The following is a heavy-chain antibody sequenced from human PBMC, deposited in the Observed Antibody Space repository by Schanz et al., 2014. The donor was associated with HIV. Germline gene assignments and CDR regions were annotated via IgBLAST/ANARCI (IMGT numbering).Heavy chain of an antibody. D-gene: IGHD3-16*01. CDR1: GFIFSSYG. Sequence: QVQPVESGGGVVQPGRSQRLSCAASGFIFSSYGMHWVRQAPGKGLEWVAVISNDGSNKYYTDSVKGRFTISRDNSKNTVYLQMNSLRPEDTAVYFCARVANWDYYGMDVWGRGTTVTVSS. CDR3: ARVANWDYYGMDV. V-gene: IGHV3-30*03. J-gene: IGHJ6*02. CDR2: ISNDGSNK.